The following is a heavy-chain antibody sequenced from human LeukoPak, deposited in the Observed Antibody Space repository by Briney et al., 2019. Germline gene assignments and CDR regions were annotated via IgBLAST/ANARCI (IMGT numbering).Heavy chain of an antibody. CDR1: GGSFSGYY. CDR3: ARGEHSYYFDY. J-gene: IGHJ4*02. Sequence: PSETLSLTCAVYGGSFSGYYWSWIRQSPGKGLEWIGEINHSGSTNYNPSLKSRVTISVDTSKNQFSLKLSSVTAADTAVYYCARGEHSYYFDYWGQGTLVTVSS. D-gene: IGHD3-3*02. CDR2: INHSGST. V-gene: IGHV4-34*01.